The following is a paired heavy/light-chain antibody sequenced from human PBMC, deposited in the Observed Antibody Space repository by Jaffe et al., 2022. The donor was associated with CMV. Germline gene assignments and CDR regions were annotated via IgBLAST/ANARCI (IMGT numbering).Light chain of an antibody. J-gene: IGLJ1*01. CDR2: END. CDR3: GTSDRRLNTYV. V-gene: IGLV1-51*02. Sequence: QSVLTQPPSVSAAPGQRVTISCSGSSSNIENNYVSWYQQLPGTAPKVIIYENDKRPSGIPDRFSGSKSGTSATLDITGLQTGDEGDYYCGTSDRRLNTYVFGTGTEVTVL. CDR1: SSNIENNY.
Heavy chain of an antibody. CDR2: ISYSGST. V-gene: IGHV4-59*08. CDR3: ARQKWGSVAATLNYNSYFMDV. D-gene: IGHD1-26*01. Sequence: QVQLQEAGPGLVKPSETLSLTCTVSGGSISGYYWSWIRQAPGKGLEWIGYISYSGSTNYNPSLKSRVSLSVATSKNQVSLRLNSVTAADTAVYFCARQKWGSVAATLNYNSYFMDVWGKGTTVIVSS. CDR1: GGSISGYY. J-gene: IGHJ6*04.